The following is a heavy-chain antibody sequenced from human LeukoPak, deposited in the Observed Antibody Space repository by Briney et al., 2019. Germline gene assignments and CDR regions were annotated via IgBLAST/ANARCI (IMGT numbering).Heavy chain of an antibody. Sequence: PGGSLRLSCAASGFTFSGYWMSWVRQAPGKGLEWVANIKQDGSEKYYVDSVKGRFTISRDNAKNSLYLQMNSLRAEDTAVYYCAKTMVRGLHDAFDIWGQGTMVTVSS. CDR1: GFTFSGYW. V-gene: IGHV3-7*01. CDR3: AKTMVRGLHDAFDI. J-gene: IGHJ3*02. D-gene: IGHD3-10*01. CDR2: IKQDGSEK.